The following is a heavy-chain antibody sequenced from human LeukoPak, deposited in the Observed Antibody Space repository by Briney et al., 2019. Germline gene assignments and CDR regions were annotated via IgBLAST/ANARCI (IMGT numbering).Heavy chain of an antibody. CDR3: ARVKDILTGYYADYYYYGMDV. CDR2: INPNSGGT. CDR1: GYTLTELS. D-gene: IGHD3-9*01. V-gene: IGHV1-2*02. J-gene: IGHJ6*02. Sequence: GASVKVSCKVSGYTLTELSMHWVRQAPGQGLEWMGWINPNSGGTNYAQKFQGRVTMTRDTSISTAYMELSRLRSDDTAVYYCARVKDILTGYYADYYYYGMDVWGQGTTVTVSS.